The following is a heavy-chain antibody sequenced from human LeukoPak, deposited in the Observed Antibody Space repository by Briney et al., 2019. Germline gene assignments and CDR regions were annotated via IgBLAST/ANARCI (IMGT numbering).Heavy chain of an antibody. CDR1: GGSISSSSYY. J-gene: IGHJ4*02. D-gene: IGHD3-16*02. CDR2: IYYSGST. Sequence: SETLSLTCTVSGGSISSSSYYWGWIRQPPGKGLEWIGSIYYSGSTYYNPSLKSRVTISVDTSKNQFSLKLSSVTAADTAVYYCARQVYDYVWGSYRPYYFVDWGQGTLVTVSS. V-gene: IGHV4-39*01. CDR3: ARQVYDYVWGSYRPYYFVD.